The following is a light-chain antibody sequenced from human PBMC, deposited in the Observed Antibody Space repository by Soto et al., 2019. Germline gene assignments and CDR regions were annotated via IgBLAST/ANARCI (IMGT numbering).Light chain of an antibody. V-gene: IGKV1-5*01. Sequence: DIQMTQSPSTLSASVGGRVTITCRASQSVGTWVAWYQQKPGKAPKLLIYGASNLESGVPSRFSGSGSGTEFTLTITTLQPDDFATYYCLQHNSYPRTFGQGTKVDIK. CDR3: LQHNSYPRT. CDR2: GAS. CDR1: QSVGTW. J-gene: IGKJ1*01.